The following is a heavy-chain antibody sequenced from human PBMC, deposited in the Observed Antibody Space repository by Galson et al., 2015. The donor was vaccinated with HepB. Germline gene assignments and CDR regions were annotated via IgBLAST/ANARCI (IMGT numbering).Heavy chain of an antibody. J-gene: IGHJ4*02. CDR2: VIPILGIA. CDR3: ARRGYYDSSGYV. D-gene: IGHD3-22*01. V-gene: IGHV1-69*04. Sequence: SVKVSCKASGGTFSSYAISWVRQAPGQGLEWMGRVIPILGIANYAQKFQGRVTITADKSTSTAYMELSSLRSEDTAVYYCARRGYYDSSGYVWGQGTLVIVSS. CDR1: GGTFSSYA.